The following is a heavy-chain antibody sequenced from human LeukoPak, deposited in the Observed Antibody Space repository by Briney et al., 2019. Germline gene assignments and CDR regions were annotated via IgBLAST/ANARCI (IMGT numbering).Heavy chain of an antibody. D-gene: IGHD5-18*01. J-gene: IGHJ4*02. CDR3: ARVGGHNYGTLFDY. V-gene: IGHV4-39*07. CDR1: GGSISSSSYY. CDR2: IYYSGST. Sequence: SETLSLTCTVSGGSISSSSYYWGWIRQPPGKGLEWIGSIYYSGSTYYNPSLKSRVPISVDTSKNQFSLKLSSVTAADTAVYYCARVGGHNYGTLFDYWGQGTLVTVSS.